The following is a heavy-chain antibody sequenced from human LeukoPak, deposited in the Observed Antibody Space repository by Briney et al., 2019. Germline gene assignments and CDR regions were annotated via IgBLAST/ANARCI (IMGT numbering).Heavy chain of an antibody. J-gene: IGHJ4*02. V-gene: IGHV3-11*04. CDR2: ISSSGSTI. Sequence: GGSLRLSCAASGFTFSDYYMSWIRQAPGKGLEWVSYISSSGSTIYYADSVKGRFTTSRDNAKNSLYLQMNSLRAEDTAVYYCARDRSYYDSSVYHRVDYWGQGTLVTVSS. CDR3: ARDRSYYDSSVYHRVDY. CDR1: GFTFSDYY. D-gene: IGHD3-22*01.